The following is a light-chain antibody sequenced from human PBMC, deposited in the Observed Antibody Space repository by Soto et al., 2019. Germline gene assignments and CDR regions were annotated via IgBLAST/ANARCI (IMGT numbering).Light chain of an antibody. V-gene: IGLV2-8*01. CDR3: SSYAGSNNYVV. J-gene: IGLJ2*01. Sequence: QSVLTQPPSASGSPGQSVTISCTGTSSDVGGYNYVSWYQQHPGKAPKLMIYAVSKRPSGVPDRFSGSKSGNTASLTVSGLQAEYEADYYCSSYAGSNNYVVFGGGTKLTVL. CDR2: AVS. CDR1: SSDVGGYNY.